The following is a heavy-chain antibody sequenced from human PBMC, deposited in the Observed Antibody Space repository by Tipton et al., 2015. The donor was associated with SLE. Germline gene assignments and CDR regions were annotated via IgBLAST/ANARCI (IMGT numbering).Heavy chain of an antibody. CDR1: GGSISSYY. D-gene: IGHD4-11*01. Sequence: TLSLTCTVSGGSISSYYWSWIRQPPGKGLEWIGYIYYSGSTNYNPSLKSRVTISVDTSKNQFSLKLGSVTAADTAVYYCARDGLQFDYWGQGTLVTVSS. V-gene: IGHV4-59*12. CDR3: ARDGLQFDY. J-gene: IGHJ4*02. CDR2: IYYSGST.